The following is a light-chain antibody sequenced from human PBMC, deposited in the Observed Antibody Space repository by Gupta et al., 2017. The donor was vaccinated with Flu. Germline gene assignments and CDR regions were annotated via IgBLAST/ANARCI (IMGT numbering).Light chain of an antibody. CDR2: DDS. J-gene: IGLJ3*02. V-gene: IGLV3-21*02. Sequence: SYVLPQPPSVSVAPGQTARITCGGNNIGSKSVHWYQQTPGQAPVLVVYDDSDRPSGLPERFSGSNSGTTATLTISRVEAGDEADYYCQVWDSSSDHWVFGGGTKLTVL. CDR1: NIGSKS. CDR3: QVWDSSSDHWV.